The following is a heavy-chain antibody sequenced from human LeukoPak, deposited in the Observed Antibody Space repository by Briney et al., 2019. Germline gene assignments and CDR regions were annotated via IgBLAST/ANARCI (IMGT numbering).Heavy chain of an antibody. CDR1: GFTFSSYA. CDR3: AKRGGDVRAPYNWLDP. Sequence: GGALRLSCAASGFTFSSYAMSWVRQAPGKGLEWVSAISGSGGSTYYADSVKGRVTISRDNSNNTMYMQMNSLRVEDTAVYYCAKRGGDVRAPYNWLDPWGQGTLVTVSS. V-gene: IGHV3-23*01. CDR2: ISGSGGST. J-gene: IGHJ5*02.